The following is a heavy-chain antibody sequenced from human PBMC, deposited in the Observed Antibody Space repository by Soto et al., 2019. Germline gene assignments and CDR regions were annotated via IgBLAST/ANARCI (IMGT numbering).Heavy chain of an antibody. Sequence: GGSLRLSCAASGFTFSSYEMNWVRQAPGKGLEWVSDITSTGSTRYYADSVKGRFTISRDNAKNSLYLQMNSLRAEDTAVYYCARGYYTSSACHWNFDYWGQGTLVTVSS. CDR3: ARGYYTSSACHWNFDY. D-gene: IGHD3-22*01. V-gene: IGHV3-48*03. CDR2: ITSTGSTR. CDR1: GFTFSSYE. J-gene: IGHJ4*02.